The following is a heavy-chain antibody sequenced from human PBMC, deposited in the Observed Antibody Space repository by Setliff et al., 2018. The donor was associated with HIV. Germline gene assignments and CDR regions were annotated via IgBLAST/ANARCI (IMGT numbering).Heavy chain of an antibody. D-gene: IGHD3-3*01. J-gene: IGHJ4*02. CDR3: ARMQAYYNFWRSTYYFDY. CDR1: EYSFTSYD. CDR2: ISPYNGDA. V-gene: IGHV1-18*04. Sequence: ASVKVSCKPSEYSFTSYDINWVRQATGHGLEWMGYISPYNGDAYYAEKFQGRVTMTTDTSTTAVSMELTNLRSDDTAVYFCARMQAYYNFWRSTYYFDYWGQGTPVTVSS.